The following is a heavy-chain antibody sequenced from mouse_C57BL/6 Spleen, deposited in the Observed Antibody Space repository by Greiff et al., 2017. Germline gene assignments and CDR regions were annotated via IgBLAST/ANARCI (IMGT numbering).Heavy chain of an antibody. CDR1: GYTFTSYW. CDR2: IDPSDSYT. CDR3: ARGGMDD. J-gene: IGHJ4*01. Sequence: QVQLKQPGAELVKPGASVKLSCRASGYTFTSYWMQWVKQRPGQGLEWIGEIDPSDSYTNYNQKFKGKATLTVDTSSSTAYMQLSSLTSEDSAVYYCARGGMDDWGQGTSVTVSS. V-gene: IGHV1-50*01.